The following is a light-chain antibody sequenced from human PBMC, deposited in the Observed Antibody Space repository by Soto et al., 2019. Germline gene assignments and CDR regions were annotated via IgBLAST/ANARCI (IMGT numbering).Light chain of an antibody. V-gene: IGKV3-20*01. CDR3: QHYGSSPPYT. Sequence: EIVLTQAPGTLSLSPGERATLSCRASQSISSSYLAWYRQKPGQAPRLLIYGASSRATGIPDRFSGSGSGTDFTLTISRLEPQDFAVYFCQHYGSSPPYTFGQGTKLEIK. CDR1: QSISSSY. CDR2: GAS. J-gene: IGKJ2*01.